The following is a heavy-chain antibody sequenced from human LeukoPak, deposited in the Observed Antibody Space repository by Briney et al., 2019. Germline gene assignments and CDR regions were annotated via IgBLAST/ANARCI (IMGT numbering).Heavy chain of an antibody. CDR2: ISSSSYT. D-gene: IGHD5-18*01. Sequence: GGSLRLSCAASGFTCSAYYMGWIRQAPGKGLVGGSYISSSSYTNYADSVKGRLTISRDNAKNSLYLQMNSLRAEDTAVYYCARGQRYSYGNEDYWGQGPLVTVSS. CDR1: GFTCSAYY. V-gene: IGHV3-11*06. CDR3: ARGQRYSYGNEDY. J-gene: IGHJ4*02.